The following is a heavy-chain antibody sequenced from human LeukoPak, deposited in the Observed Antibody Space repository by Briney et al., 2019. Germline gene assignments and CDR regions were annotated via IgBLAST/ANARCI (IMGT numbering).Heavy chain of an antibody. CDR1: GFTFSSYA. CDR2: XSGSGDST. D-gene: IGHD6-13*01. V-gene: IGHV3-23*01. CDR3: AKTRPLDSSSWSHGDY. J-gene: IGHJ4*02. Sequence: GGSLRLSCAASGFTFSSYAMSWVRQAPGKGLEXXXXXSGSGDSTYYGXXXKGRFTISRDNSKNTLYLQMNSLRAEDTAVYYCAKTRPLDSSSWSHGDYWGQGTLVTVSS.